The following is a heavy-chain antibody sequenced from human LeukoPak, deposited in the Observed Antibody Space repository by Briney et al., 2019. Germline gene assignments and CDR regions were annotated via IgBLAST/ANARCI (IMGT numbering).Heavy chain of an antibody. CDR1: GFTFSSYS. CDR2: ISGSGGST. D-gene: IGHD3-22*01. V-gene: IGHV3-23*01. CDR3: AKAGYYYDSSGSPDFDI. J-gene: IGHJ3*02. Sequence: PGGSLRLSCAASGFTFSSYSMNWVRQAPGKGLEWVSAISGSGGSTYYADSVKGRFTISRDNSKNTLYLQMNSLRAEDTAVYYCAKAGYYYDSSGSPDFDIWGQGTMVTVSS.